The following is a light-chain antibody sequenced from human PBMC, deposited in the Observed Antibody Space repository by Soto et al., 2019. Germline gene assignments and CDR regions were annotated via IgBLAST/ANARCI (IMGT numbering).Light chain of an antibody. J-gene: IGKJ1*01. CDR3: QQNNDWPQT. Sequence: EIVMTQSPGTLALSPGERATLSCRASQSVSSNLAWYQQIPGQAPRLLIYGASTRATGVPARFSGSGSGTEFTLAIGSLQSEDFAVYYCQQNNDWPQTFGLGTKVDIK. CDR1: QSVSSN. V-gene: IGKV3-15*01. CDR2: GAS.